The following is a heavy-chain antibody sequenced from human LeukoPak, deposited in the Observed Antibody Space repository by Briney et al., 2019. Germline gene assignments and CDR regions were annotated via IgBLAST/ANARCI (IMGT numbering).Heavy chain of an antibody. J-gene: IGHJ4*02. CDR1: GYTFTGYY. CDR2: INPNSGGT. Sequence: ASVKVSCKASGYTFTGYYMHWVRQAPGQGLEWMGWINPNSGGTNYAQKFQGRVTMTRDTSISTAYMELSRLRSDDTAVYYCARDSMIVVVITELDYWGQGTLVTVSS. CDR3: ARDSMIVVVITELDY. D-gene: IGHD3-22*01. V-gene: IGHV1-2*02.